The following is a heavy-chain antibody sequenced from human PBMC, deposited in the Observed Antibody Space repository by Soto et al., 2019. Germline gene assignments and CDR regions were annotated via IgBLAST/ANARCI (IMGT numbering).Heavy chain of an antibody. V-gene: IGHV3-23*01. J-gene: IGHJ4*02. CDR1: GFTFSNYA. CDR3: ARESGGDWGYFDF. D-gene: IGHD2-21*02. Sequence: LESGGALVQPGGSLRPSCAASGFTFSNYAMTWVRQTPGKGLERVATIMKSGDSAHYADSVGGRFTVSRDNSINVLYLQMNALRAEDTARYFCARESGGDWGYFDFWGQGSQVTVSS. CDR2: IMKSGDSA.